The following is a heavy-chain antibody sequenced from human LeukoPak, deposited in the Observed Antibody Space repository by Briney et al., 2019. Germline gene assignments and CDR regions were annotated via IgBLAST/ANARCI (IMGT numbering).Heavy chain of an antibody. CDR3: ARDRIVVVPAAYNWFDP. D-gene: IGHD2-2*01. Sequence: PSETLSLTCTVYGGSISSYYWSWIRQPAGKGLEWIGRIYTSGSTNYNPSLKSRATMSVETSKNQFSLKLSSVTAADTAVYYCARDRIVVVPAAYNWFDPWGQGTLVTVSS. V-gene: IGHV4-4*07. CDR2: IYTSGST. CDR1: GGSISSYY. J-gene: IGHJ5*02.